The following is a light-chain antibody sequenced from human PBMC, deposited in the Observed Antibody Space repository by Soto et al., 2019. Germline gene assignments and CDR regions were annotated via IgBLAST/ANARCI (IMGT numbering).Light chain of an antibody. CDR1: SSDVGAYDY. Sequence: QSALTQPPSASGSPGQSVTISCTGTSSDVGAYDYVSWYQQHPGKAPKLMIYEINKRPSGVPDRFSGSSSGAERYLTISSLQSEDEADYYCQTWGTGIHVFGTGTKVTVL. CDR2: EIN. J-gene: IGLJ1*01. CDR3: QTWGTGIHV. V-gene: IGLV2-8*01.